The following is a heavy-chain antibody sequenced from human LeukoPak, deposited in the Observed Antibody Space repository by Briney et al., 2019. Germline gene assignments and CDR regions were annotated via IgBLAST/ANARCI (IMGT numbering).Heavy chain of an antibody. V-gene: IGHV4-30-2*01. CDR1: GGSISSGGYS. D-gene: IGHD3-3*01. Sequence: PSETLSLTCAVSGGSISSGGYSWSWIRQPPGKGLEWIGYIYHSGSTYYNPSLKSRVTISVDRSKNQFTLKLSSVTAADTAVYYCARGGYDFWNTLLRDAAPFDYWGQGTLVTVSS. CDR3: ARGGYDFWNTLLRDAAPFDY. CDR2: IYHSGST. J-gene: IGHJ4*02.